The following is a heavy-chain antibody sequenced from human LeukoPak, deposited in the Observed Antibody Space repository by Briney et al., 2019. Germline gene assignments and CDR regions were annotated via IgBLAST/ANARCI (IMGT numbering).Heavy chain of an antibody. V-gene: IGHV4-31*03. CDR2: IYYSGSP. CDR3: ATSLKYGFFDY. Sequence: SETLSLTCTVSGGSINSGAYYWTWIRQHPGKGLEWIGHIYYSGSPYYNPSLKSRVSMSVDTSKNQFSLKLSSVTSADTAVYYCATSLKYGFFDYWGQGTLATVPS. CDR1: GGSINSGAYY. D-gene: IGHD3-10*01. J-gene: IGHJ4*02.